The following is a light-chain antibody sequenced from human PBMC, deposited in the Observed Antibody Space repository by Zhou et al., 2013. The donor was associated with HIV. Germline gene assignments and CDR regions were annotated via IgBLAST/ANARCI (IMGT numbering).Light chain of an antibody. CDR3: QQSHNTPRT. Sequence: DIHMTQSPSSLSASVGDRVTITCRASQSISSYLNWYQQKPGKAPKLLIYAASNLQSGVPSRFSGSGSGTDFSLTISSLQPEDFATYYCQQSHNTPRTFGQGTNGGYQT. CDR1: QSISSY. J-gene: IGKJ1*01. CDR2: AAS. V-gene: IGKV1-39*01.